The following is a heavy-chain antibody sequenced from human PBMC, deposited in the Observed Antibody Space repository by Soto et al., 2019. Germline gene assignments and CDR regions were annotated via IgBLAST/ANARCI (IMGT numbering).Heavy chain of an antibody. CDR1: GYTFTNYD. Sequence: QVQLVQSGAEVKKPGASVKVSCKASGYTFTNYDITWVRQATGQGLEWMGWMNPNNGDTGYAQKFQGRVTMNRDNSISTAYMELSSLRSEDTALYYCTRAEYASSWYGWVDPWGQGTLVNVSS. D-gene: IGHD6-13*01. CDR3: TRAEYASSWYGWVDP. V-gene: IGHV1-8*01. CDR2: MNPNNGDT. J-gene: IGHJ5*02.